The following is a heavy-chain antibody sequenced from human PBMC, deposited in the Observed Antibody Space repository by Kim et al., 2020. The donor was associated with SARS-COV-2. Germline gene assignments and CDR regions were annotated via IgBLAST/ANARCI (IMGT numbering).Heavy chain of an antibody. V-gene: IGHV3-7*01. Sequence: GGSLRLSCAASGFTFSSYWMSWVRQAPGKGLEWVANIKQDGSEKYYVDSVKGRFTISRDNAKNSLYLQMNSLRAEDTAVYYCARDKVDIVATTSNDYWGQGTLVTVSS. CDR1: GFTFSSYW. CDR3: ARDKVDIVATTSNDY. D-gene: IGHD5-12*01. CDR2: IKQDGSEK. J-gene: IGHJ4*02.